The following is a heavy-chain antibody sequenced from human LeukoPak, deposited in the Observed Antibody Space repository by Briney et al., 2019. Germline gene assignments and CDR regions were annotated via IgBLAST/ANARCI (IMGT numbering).Heavy chain of an antibody. CDR1: GGSFSDYY. V-gene: IGHV4-34*01. CDR2: INHSGST. CDR3: ARGGRLADY. J-gene: IGHJ4*02. Sequence: PSDLSLTCADYGGSFSDYYWSWIRQPPGKGLEWIGEINHSGSTNYNPSLKSRVSVSVDTSKNQFSLKLSSVTAADTAVYYCARGGRLADYWGQGTLVTVSS.